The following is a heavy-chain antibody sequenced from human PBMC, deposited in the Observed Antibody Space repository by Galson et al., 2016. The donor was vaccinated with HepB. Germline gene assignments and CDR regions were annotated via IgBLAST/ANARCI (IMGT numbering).Heavy chain of an antibody. CDR2: ISSTSHST. CDR3: AKGWSGPDS. J-gene: IGHJ4*02. CDR1: GFTFSTSA. V-gene: IGHV3-23*01. Sequence: SLRLSCAASGFTFSTSAMRWVRQAPGQGLEWVSAISSTSHSTYYADSVKGRFTISRDNAKNTLFLQMDSLKIDDTAVYYCAKGWSGPDSWGQGTLVTVSS. D-gene: IGHD3-3*01.